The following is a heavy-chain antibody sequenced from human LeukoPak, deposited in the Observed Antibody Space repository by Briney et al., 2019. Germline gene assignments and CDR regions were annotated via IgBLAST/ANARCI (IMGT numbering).Heavy chain of an antibody. CDR2: IKQDGSEK. D-gene: IGHD2-15*01. Sequence: PGGSLRLSCAASGFTFSSYWMSWVRQAPGKGLDWVANIKQDGSEKYYVDSVKGRFTISRDNAKNSLYLQMNSLRAEDTTVYYCARATHRVVADYFDYWGQGTLVTVSS. V-gene: IGHV3-7*01. CDR3: ARATHRVVADYFDY. J-gene: IGHJ4*02. CDR1: GFTFSSYW.